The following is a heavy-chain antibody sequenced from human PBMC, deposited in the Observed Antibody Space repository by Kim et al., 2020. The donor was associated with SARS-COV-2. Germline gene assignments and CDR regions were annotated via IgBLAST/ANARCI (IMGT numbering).Heavy chain of an antibody. CDR1: GYSFTSYW. CDR2: IYPGDSDT. V-gene: IGHV5-51*01. J-gene: IGHJ4*02. CDR3: ARTGGPHGYYYDSSGYWFDY. Sequence: GESLKISCKGSGYSFTSYWIGWVRQMPGKGLEWMGIIYPGDSDTRYSPSFQGQVTISADKSISTAYLQWSSLKASDTAMYYCARTGGPHGYYYDSSGYWFDYWGQGTLVTVSS. D-gene: IGHD3-22*01.